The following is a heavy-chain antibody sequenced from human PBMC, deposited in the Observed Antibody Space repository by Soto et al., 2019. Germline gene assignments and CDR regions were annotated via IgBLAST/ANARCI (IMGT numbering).Heavy chain of an antibody. D-gene: IGHD5-12*01. CDR3: AKDLYSGYDMPSPTHYGMDV. CDR1: GFTFSSYT. Sequence: EVQLLESGGGLVQPGGSLRLSCAASGFTFSSYTMSWVRQAPGKGLEWVSAISGSGGSTYYADSVKGRFTISRDNSKNTLYLQMNSLRAEDTAVYYCAKDLYSGYDMPSPTHYGMDVWGQGTTVTVS. V-gene: IGHV3-23*01. CDR2: ISGSGGST. J-gene: IGHJ6*02.